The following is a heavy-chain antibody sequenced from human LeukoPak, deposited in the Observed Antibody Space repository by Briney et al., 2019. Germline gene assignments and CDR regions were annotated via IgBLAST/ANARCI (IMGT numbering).Heavy chain of an antibody. D-gene: IGHD2-15*01. CDR3: ARRILMDA. V-gene: IGHV4-38-2*02. CDR2: IYHSGST. Sequence: SETLSLTCTVSNYSISSGYYWGWIRQPPGKGLEWIGTIYHSGSTYYNPSLKSRVNISVDKSKNQFALKLTSVTAADTAVYYCARRILMDAWGKGTTVTVSS. J-gene: IGHJ6*04. CDR1: NYSISSGYY.